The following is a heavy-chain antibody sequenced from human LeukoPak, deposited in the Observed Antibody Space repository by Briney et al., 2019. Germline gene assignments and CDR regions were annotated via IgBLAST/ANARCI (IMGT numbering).Heavy chain of an antibody. CDR2: INPSSGGT. CDR1: GYTFTGYY. D-gene: IGHD1-26*01. Sequence: ASVKVSCKASGYTFTGYYMHWVRQAPGQGLEWMGWINPSSGGTNYAQKFQGRVTMTRDTSTSTAYMDLSRLRSDDTAVYYCASSSGSYHSEFDYWGQGTLVTVSS. CDR3: ASSSGSYHSEFDY. J-gene: IGHJ4*02. V-gene: IGHV1-2*02.